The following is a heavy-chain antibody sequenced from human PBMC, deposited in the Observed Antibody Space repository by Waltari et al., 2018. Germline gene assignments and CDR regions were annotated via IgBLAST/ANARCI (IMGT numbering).Heavy chain of an antibody. CDR1: GFTFSSYE. V-gene: IGHV3-48*03. CDR2: ISSGGSNI. D-gene: IGHD3-10*01. CDR3: TRERSVTGKGNLDY. J-gene: IGHJ4*02. Sequence: EVQLVESGGGLVQTGGSLRLSCAASGFTFSSYEMNWVRPAPGKGVEWVSYISSGGSNIFYAESVKGRFTISRDNAKNSLYLQMNSLRVEDTAVYYCTRERSVTGKGNLDYWGQGTLVTVSS.